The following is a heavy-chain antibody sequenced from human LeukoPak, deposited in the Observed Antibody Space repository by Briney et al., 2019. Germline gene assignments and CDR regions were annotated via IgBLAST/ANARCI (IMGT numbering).Heavy chain of an antibody. V-gene: IGHV1-46*01. Sequence: ASVKVSCKASGYTFTSYYMHWVRQAPGQGLEWMGIINPSGGSTSYAQKFQGRVTMTRDTSTSTVYMELSSLRSEDTAVYYCARDHTELSYCSSTSCYLDYWGQGTLVTVSS. D-gene: IGHD2-2*01. J-gene: IGHJ4*02. CDR1: GYTFTSYY. CDR3: ARDHTELSYCSSTSCYLDY. CDR2: INPSGGST.